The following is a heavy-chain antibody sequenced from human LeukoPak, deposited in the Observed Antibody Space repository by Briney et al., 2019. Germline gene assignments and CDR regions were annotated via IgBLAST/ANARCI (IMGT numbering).Heavy chain of an antibody. D-gene: IGHD6-19*01. J-gene: IGHJ4*02. CDR2: ISGSGGST. CDR3: AKDRRQWLPPFDY. Sequence: GGSLSLSLAASGFTFSSYPMSWFRQAPGKGLEWVSAISGSGGSTYYADSVKGRFTISRDNSKNTLYLQMNSLRAEDTAVYYCAKDRRQWLPPFDYWGQGTLVTVSS. CDR1: GFTFSSYP. V-gene: IGHV3-23*01.